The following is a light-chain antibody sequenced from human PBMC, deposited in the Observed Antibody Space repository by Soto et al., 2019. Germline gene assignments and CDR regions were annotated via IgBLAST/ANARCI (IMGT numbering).Light chain of an antibody. CDR2: GAS. Sequence: EIVMTQSPATLSVSPGERATLSCRASQSVSSNLAWYQQKPGQAPRLLIYGASTRATGIPARFSGSGSGTEFTLTISSLQSEEFAVYYCKQYNTWPPYPFGQGTKLEIK. CDR3: KQYNTWPPYP. V-gene: IGKV3-15*01. J-gene: IGKJ2*01. CDR1: QSVSSN.